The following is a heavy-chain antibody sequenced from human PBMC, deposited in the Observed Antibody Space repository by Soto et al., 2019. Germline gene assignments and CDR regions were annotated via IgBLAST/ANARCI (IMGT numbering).Heavy chain of an antibody. J-gene: IGHJ6*02. D-gene: IGHD3-22*01. CDR2: ISGSGGST. V-gene: IGHV3-23*01. CDR3: ANHYDSSGYYYYYYYGMDV. CDR1: GFTFSSYA. Sequence: AGGSLRLSCAASGFTFSSYAMSWVRQAPGKGLEWVSAISGSGGSTYYADSVKGRFTISRDNSKNTLYLQMNSLRAEDTAVYYCANHYDSSGYYYYYYYGMDVWGQGTTVTVSS.